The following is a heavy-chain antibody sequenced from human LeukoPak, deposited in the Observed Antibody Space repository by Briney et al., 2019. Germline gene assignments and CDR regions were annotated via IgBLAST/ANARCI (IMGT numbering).Heavy chain of an antibody. D-gene: IGHD1-26*01. CDR2: ISGSGDDT. V-gene: IGHV3-23*01. CDR3: ARDISDDY. CDR1: GFTFSAYA. J-gene: IGHJ4*02. Sequence: GGSLRLSCAASGFTFSAYAMSWVRQAPGKGLEWVSAISGSGDDTYYADSVKGRFTISRDNSKNTLYLQMNSLRAEDTAVYYCARDISDDYWGQGTLVTVSS.